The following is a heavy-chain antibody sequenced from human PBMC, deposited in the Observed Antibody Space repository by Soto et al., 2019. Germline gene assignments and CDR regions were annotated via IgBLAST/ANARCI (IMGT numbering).Heavy chain of an antibody. J-gene: IGHJ4*02. CDR2: IKQDGSDK. CDR3: VRSYGGYGGYCFDC. V-gene: IGHV3-7*03. D-gene: IGHD5-12*01. Sequence: GSLRLSCAASGFTFISYWISFFRHAPVKWLEWVANIKQDGSDKYYVDSVRGRFTISRDNAKNSLYLQMNSLRAGDTAVYYCVRSYGGYGGYCFDCWGQGTLVTVSS. CDR1: GFTFISYW.